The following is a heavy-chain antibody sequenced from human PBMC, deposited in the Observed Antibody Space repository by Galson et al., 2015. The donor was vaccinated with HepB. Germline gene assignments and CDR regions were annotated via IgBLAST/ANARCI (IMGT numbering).Heavy chain of an antibody. CDR1: GFTFTTYG. Sequence: SLRLSCAASGFTFTTYGMHWVRQAPGKGLEWVAFIWYDGSNMNYTDSVKGRFIISRDNSKNTLYLQMNSLRAEDTAVYYCARGSGYSYGSPFDYWGQGTLVTVSS. CDR3: ARGSGYSYGSPFDY. D-gene: IGHD5-18*01. J-gene: IGHJ4*02. V-gene: IGHV3-33*01. CDR2: IWYDGSNM.